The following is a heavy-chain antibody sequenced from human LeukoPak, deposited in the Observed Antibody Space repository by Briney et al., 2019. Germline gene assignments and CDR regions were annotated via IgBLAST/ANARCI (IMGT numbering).Heavy chain of an antibody. CDR3: ARLPGRVVVPAAHQDY. V-gene: IGHV3-7*01. D-gene: IGHD2-2*01. J-gene: IGHJ4*02. CDR2: IKQDGSEK. CDR1: GFTFSSYW. Sequence: GGSLRLSCAASGFTFSSYWMSWVRQAPGKGLEWVANIKQDGSEKYYVDSVKGRFTISRDNAKNSLYLQMNSLRAEDTAVYYCARLPGRVVVPAAHQDYWGQGTLVTVSS.